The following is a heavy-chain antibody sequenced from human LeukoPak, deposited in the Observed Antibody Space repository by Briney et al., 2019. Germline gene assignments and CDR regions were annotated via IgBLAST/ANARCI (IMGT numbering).Heavy chain of an antibody. V-gene: IGHV4-34*01. CDR1: GGSFSGYY. D-gene: IGHD4-17*01. CDR3: ARGHSPVTTRVSYFQH. Sequence: SETLSLTCAVYGGSFSGYYWSWIRQPPGKGLEWIGEINHSGSTNYNPSLKSRVAILVDTSKNQFSLKLSSVTAADTAVYYCARGHSPVTTRVSYFQHWGQGTLVTVSS. CDR2: INHSGST. J-gene: IGHJ1*01.